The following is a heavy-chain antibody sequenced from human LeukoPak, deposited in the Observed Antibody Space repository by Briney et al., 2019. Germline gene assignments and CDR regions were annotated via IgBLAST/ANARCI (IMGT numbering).Heavy chain of an antibody. CDR3: ARVMDYGDFIGDADY. CDR1: GFTFSSYA. D-gene: IGHD4-17*01. CDR2: ISYDGSNK. Sequence: GGPLRLSCAASGFTFSSYAMHWVRQAPGKGLEWVAVISYDGSNKYYADSVKGRFTISRDNSKNTLYLQMNSLRAEDTAVYYCARVMDYGDFIGDADYWGQGTLVTVSS. V-gene: IGHV3-30*04. J-gene: IGHJ4*02.